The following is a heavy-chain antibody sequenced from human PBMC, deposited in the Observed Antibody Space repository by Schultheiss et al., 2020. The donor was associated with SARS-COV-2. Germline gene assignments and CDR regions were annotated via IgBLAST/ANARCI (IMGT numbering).Heavy chain of an antibody. CDR2: ISGSGGST. CDR3: AMLAVDGRNDAFDI. D-gene: IGHD6-19*01. V-gene: IGHV3-23*01. CDR1: GFTFSSYD. Sequence: GGSLSLSCAASGFTFSSYDMSWVRQAPGKGLEWVSDISGSGGSTYYADSVKRRFTNSRDNSKNTLYVQMNSLRAEYTAVYYCAMLAVDGRNDAFDIWGQGTMVTVSS. J-gene: IGHJ3*02.